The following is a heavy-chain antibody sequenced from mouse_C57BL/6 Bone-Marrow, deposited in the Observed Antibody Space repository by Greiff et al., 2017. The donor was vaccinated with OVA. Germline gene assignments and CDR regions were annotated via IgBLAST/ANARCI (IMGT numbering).Heavy chain of an antibody. D-gene: IGHD1-1*01. CDR1: GYTFTSYW. J-gene: IGHJ2*01. CDR2: IDPSDSYT. V-gene: IGHV1-69*01. Sequence: QVQLQQPGAELVMPGASVKLSCKASGYTFTSYWMHWVKQRPGQGLEWIGEIDPSDSYTNYNQKFKGKSTLTVDKSSSTAYMQLSSLTSEDSAVYYCARPHYYGRYYYFDYWGQGTTLTVSS. CDR3: ARPHYYGRYYYFDY.